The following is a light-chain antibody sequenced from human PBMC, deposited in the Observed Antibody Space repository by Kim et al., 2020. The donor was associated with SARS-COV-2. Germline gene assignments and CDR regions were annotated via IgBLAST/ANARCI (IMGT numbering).Light chain of an antibody. CDR1: QSVSSSY. CDR3: QQYGSSPRT. V-gene: IGKV3-20*01. Sequence: LSPGERATLSCRASQSVSSSYLAWYQQKPGQAPRLLIYGASSRATGIPDRFSGSASGTDFTLTISRLEPEDFAVYYCQQYGSSPRTFGQGTKLEI. J-gene: IGKJ2*02. CDR2: GAS.